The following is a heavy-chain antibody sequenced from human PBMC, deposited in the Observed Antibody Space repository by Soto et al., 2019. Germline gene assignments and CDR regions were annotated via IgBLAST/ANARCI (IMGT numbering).Heavy chain of an antibody. V-gene: IGHV3-53*04. D-gene: IGHD2-21*02. J-gene: IGHJ3*02. CDR3: ARANDFNAFDM. CDR2: VYSGGST. CDR1: GVTATANY. Sequence: EVQLVESGGGLVQPGGSLRLSCVGSGVTATANYMNWVRQAPEKGPEWVSVVYSGGSTYYADSVKGRFTNSRHDSEHTLYLQMDSLRSEDTDMYYCARANDFNAFDMWGQGTMVTVSS.